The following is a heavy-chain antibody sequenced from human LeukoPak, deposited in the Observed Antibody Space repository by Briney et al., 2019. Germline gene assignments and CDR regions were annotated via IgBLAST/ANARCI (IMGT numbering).Heavy chain of an antibody. CDR1: GFSFSRYA. J-gene: IGHJ6*02. V-gene: IGHV3-23*01. Sequence: GGSLRLSCAASGFSFSRYAMNWVRQAPGKGLEWVSVISDSGGSTYYADSVKDRFTISRDNSKNTLYLQMNSLRAEDTAMYYCAKAHADGSGSFLRPLDVWGQGTTVTVSS. CDR2: ISDSGGST. CDR3: AKAHADGSGSFLRPLDV. D-gene: IGHD3-10*01.